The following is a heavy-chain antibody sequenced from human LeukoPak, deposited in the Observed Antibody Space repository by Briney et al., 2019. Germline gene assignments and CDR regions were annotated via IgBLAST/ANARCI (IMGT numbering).Heavy chain of an antibody. CDR3: ARTYDSSGPPVGYFDY. CDR2: ISGSGGST. V-gene: IGHV3-23*01. D-gene: IGHD3-22*01. CDR1: GFTFSSYA. J-gene: IGHJ4*02. Sequence: GGSLRLSCAASGFTFSSYAMSWVRQAPGKGLEWVSAISGSGGSTYYADSVKGRFTISRDNSKNTLYLQMNSLRAEDTAVYYCARTYDSSGPPVGYFDYWGQGTLVTVAS.